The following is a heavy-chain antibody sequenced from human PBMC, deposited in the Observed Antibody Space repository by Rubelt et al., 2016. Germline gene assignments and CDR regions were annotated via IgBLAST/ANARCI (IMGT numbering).Heavy chain of an antibody. J-gene: IGHJ4*02. D-gene: IGHD5-18*01. CDR3: AQDGYGYGLDY. CDR1: GFTFSSYA. V-gene: IGHV3-30*04. CDR2: ISYDGSNN. Sequence: QVHLVESGGGVVQPGRSLRLSCAASGFTFSSYAMHWVRQAPGKGLEWVAVISYDGSNNYYADSVKGRVTISRDNSKNTLSLQMNSLRAGDTAVYYCAQDGYGYGLDYWGQGTLVTVSS.